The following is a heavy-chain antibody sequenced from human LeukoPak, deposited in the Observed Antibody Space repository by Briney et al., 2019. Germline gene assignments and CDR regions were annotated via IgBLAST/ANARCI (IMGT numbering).Heavy chain of an antibody. Sequence: PSETLSLTCTVSSGSMSNYDWSWIRQPAGKGLEWIGRIYTSGSTNYNPSLKSRVTMSVDTSKKQFSLKLSSVTAADTAVYYCARLTSSWYQDWYFDLWGRGTLVTVSS. CDR1: SGSMSNYD. CDR2: IYTSGST. J-gene: IGHJ2*01. CDR3: ARLTSSWYQDWYFDL. D-gene: IGHD6-13*01. V-gene: IGHV4-4*07.